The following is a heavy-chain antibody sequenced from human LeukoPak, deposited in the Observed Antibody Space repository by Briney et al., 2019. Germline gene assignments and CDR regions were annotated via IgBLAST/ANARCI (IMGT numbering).Heavy chain of an antibody. CDR2: IYNTGST. Sequence: SETLSLTCIVSGASIRSDYWTWIRQPPGKGLEWLGSIYNTGSTSCNPSLKSRVTMSIDTSKNQFSLKLSSVTAADTAVYYCAREGYYGSGSYPDYWGQGTLVTVSS. D-gene: IGHD3-10*01. CDR1: GASIRSDY. V-gene: IGHV4-4*08. CDR3: AREGYYGSGSYPDY. J-gene: IGHJ4*02.